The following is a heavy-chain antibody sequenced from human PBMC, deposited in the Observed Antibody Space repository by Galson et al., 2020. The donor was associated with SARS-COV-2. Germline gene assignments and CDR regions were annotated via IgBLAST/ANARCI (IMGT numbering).Heavy chain of an antibody. CDR2: ISGSSDKI. CDR3: GSPTRGF. D-gene: IGHD3-10*01. CDR1: RGTFRGYY. Sequence: KIGESLKISCADSRGTFRGYYMSWIRQAPGKGLEWVSYISGSSDKINYADSVKGRFTISRDNAKSSLYLQMNSLRAEDTAVYFCGSPTRGFGGQGTLVTVSS. V-gene: IGHV3-11*03. J-gene: IGHJ4*02.